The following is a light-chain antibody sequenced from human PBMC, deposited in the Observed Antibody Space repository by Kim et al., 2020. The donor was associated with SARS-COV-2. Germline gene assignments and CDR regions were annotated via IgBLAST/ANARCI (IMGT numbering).Light chain of an antibody. Sequence: SINLSCTGTRSDVGSYNLVSWYEQHPGKTPQLMIYEGSKRPSGVYNRFSGSKSGNTASRTISGLQAEDEADYYCCSYAHSSTNWVFGGGTQLTVL. CDR2: EGS. CDR3: CSYAHSSTNWV. J-gene: IGLJ3*02. CDR1: RSDVGSYNL. V-gene: IGLV2-23*01.